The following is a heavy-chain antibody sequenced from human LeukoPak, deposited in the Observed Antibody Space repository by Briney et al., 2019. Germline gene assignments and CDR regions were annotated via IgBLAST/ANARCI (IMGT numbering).Heavy chain of an antibody. Sequence: ASVKVSCKASGYTFTGYYMHWVRQAPGQGLEWMGWISAYNGNTNYAQKLQGRVTMTTDTSTSTAYMELRSLRSDDTAVYYCARLQQQLVLYYFDYWGQGTLVTVSS. CDR1: GYTFTGYY. CDR2: ISAYNGNT. V-gene: IGHV1-18*04. D-gene: IGHD6-13*01. J-gene: IGHJ4*02. CDR3: ARLQQQLVLYYFDY.